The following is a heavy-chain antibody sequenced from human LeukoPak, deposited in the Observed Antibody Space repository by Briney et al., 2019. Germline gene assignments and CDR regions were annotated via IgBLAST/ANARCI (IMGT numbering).Heavy chain of an antibody. D-gene: IGHD3-9*01. J-gene: IGHJ4*02. CDR1: GGSISSGGYS. CDR3: ARMVDNYDIPRYFDY. V-gene: IGHV4-30-2*01. CDR2: IYHSGST. Sequence: PSETLSLTCAVSGGSISSGGYSWSWIRQPPGKGLEWIGYIYHSGSTYYNPSLKSRVTISVDRSKNQFSLKLSSVTAADTAVYYCARMVDNYDIPRYFDYWSQGTLVTVSS.